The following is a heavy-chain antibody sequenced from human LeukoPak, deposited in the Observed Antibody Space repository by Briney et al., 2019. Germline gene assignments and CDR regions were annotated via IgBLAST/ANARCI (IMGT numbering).Heavy chain of an antibody. D-gene: IGHD4-17*01. CDR3: AKFSYGDYAK. CDR2: IYSGGST. CDR1: GFTVSSNY. V-gene: IGHV3-53*01. Sequence: PGGSLRLSCAASGFTVSSNYMSWVRQAPGKGLEWVSVIYSGGSTYYADSVKGRFTISRDNSKNTVFLQMNSLRAADTAVYYCAKFSYGDYAKWGQGTLVTVSS. J-gene: IGHJ4*02.